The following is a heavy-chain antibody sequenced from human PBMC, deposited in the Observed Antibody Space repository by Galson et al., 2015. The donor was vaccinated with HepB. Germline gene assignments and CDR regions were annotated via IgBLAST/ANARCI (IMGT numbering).Heavy chain of an antibody. CDR2: ISSSSSYI. CDR3: ARLPELGYCSSTSCYSFYY. J-gene: IGHJ4*02. D-gene: IGHD2-2*01. V-gene: IGHV3-21*01. CDR1: GFTFSSYS. Sequence: SLRLSCAASGFTFSSYSMNWVRQAPGKGLEWVSSISSSSSYIYYADSVKGRFTISRDNAKNSLYLQMNSLRAEDTAVYYCARLPELGYCSSTSCYSFYYWGQGTLVTVSS.